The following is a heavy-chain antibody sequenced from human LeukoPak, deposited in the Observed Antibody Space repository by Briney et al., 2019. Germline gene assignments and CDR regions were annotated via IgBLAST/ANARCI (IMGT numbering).Heavy chain of an antibody. CDR3: ARVPSRAFDY. J-gene: IGHJ4*02. V-gene: IGHV1-2*02. D-gene: IGHD4/OR15-4a*01. CDR1: GYTFTGYY. Sequence: ASVKVSCKASGYTFTGYYMHWVRQAPGQGLEWMGWINTNSGSTNYAQKFQGRVTIPRDTSISTAYMELSRLRSDDTAVYYCARVPSRAFDYWGQGTLVTVSS. CDR2: INTNSGST.